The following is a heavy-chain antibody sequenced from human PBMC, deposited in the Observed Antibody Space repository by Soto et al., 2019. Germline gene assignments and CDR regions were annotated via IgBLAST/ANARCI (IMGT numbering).Heavy chain of an antibody. CDR2: ISNSGSSI. Sequence: PGGSLRLSCAASGFTLSSYMMNWVRQAPGQGLEWISYISNSGSSIYYADSVKGRFTISRDNAKNSLYLQMNSLRAEDTAVYYCADSGLAYWGQGTLVTVSS. CDR3: ADSGLAY. D-gene: IGHD1-26*01. CDR1: GFTLSSYM. J-gene: IGHJ4*02. V-gene: IGHV3-21*05.